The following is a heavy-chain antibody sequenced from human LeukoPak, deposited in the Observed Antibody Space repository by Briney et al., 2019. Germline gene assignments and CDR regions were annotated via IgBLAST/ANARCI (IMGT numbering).Heavy chain of an antibody. CDR3: ARDLRGSGPRRLPGHY. CDR2: INPSGGST. D-gene: IGHD3-10*01. V-gene: IGHV1-46*01. J-gene: IGHJ4*02. CDR1: GYTFTSYY. Sequence: ASVKVSCKASGYTFTSYYMHWVRQAPGQGLEWMGIINPSGGSTSYAQKFQGRVTMTRDMSTSTVYMELSSLRSEDTAVYYCARDLRGSGPRRLPGHYWGQGTLVTVSS.